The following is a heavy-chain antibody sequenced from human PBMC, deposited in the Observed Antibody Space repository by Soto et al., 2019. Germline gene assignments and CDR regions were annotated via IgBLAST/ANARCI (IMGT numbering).Heavy chain of an antibody. J-gene: IGHJ4*02. D-gene: IGHD4-17*01. V-gene: IGHV4-30-2*01. CDR2: IYHSGST. CDR3: ARVSEMATVTYYFDY. Sequence: QLQLQESGSGLVKPSQTLSLTCAVSGGSISSGGYSWSWIRQPPGKGLEWIGYIYHSGSTYYNPSLKSRVTIAVDRSKNQFSLKLGSVTAADTAVYYCARVSEMATVTYYFDYWGQGTLVTVSS. CDR1: GGSISSGGYS.